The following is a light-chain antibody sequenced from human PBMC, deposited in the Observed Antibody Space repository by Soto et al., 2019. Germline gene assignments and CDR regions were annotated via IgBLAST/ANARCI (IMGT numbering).Light chain of an antibody. CDR2: DVF. V-gene: IGLV2-14*03. CDR1: RSDVGGYDY. Sequence: QSALTQPAYVSGSLGQSITISCTGTRSDVGGYDYVAWYQRHPGKAPKLMIYDVFNRPSGVSHRFSGSKSGNTASLTISGLQAEDEADYYCSSYTSSRTLVFGGGTKLTVL. J-gene: IGLJ3*02. CDR3: SSYTSSRTLV.